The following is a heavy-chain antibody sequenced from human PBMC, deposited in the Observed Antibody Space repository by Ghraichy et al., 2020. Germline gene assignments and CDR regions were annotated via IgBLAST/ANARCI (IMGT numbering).Heavy chain of an antibody. Sequence: SGPTLVKPTQTLTLTCTFSGFSLSTSGVGVGWIRQPPGKALEWLALIYWDDDRRYSPSLKSRLTITKDTSKNQVVLTMTNMDPVDTATYYCAHRRGPQTTMVRGVPVAFDIWGQGTMVTVSS. D-gene: IGHD3-10*01. CDR1: GFSLSTSGVG. CDR2: IYWDDDR. V-gene: IGHV2-5*02. J-gene: IGHJ3*02. CDR3: AHRRGPQTTMVRGVPVAFDI.